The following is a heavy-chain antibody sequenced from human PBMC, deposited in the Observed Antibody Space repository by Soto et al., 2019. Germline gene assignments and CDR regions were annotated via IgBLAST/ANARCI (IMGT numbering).Heavy chain of an antibody. D-gene: IGHD4-4*01. J-gene: IGHJ4*02. CDR3: ARSSTIYNDYSNYLFDY. Sequence: SVKVSCKASGGTFSSYAISWVRQAPGQGLEWMGGIIPIFGTANYAQKFQGRVTITADESTSTAYVELSSLRSEDTAVYYCARSSTIYNDYSNYLFDYWGQGTLVTVSS. V-gene: IGHV1-69*13. CDR2: IIPIFGTA. CDR1: GGTFSSYA.